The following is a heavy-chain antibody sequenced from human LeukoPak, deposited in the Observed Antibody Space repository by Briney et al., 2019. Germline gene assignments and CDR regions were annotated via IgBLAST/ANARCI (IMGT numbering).Heavy chain of an antibody. CDR2: IYYSGTT. V-gene: IGHV4-59*01. CDR1: GGSMTGSY. D-gene: IGHD1-26*01. Sequence: SETLSLTCTVSGGSMTGSYWSWIRQSPGKGLEWNGYIYYSGTTNYNPPLKSRVTISVDTSKNQFSLKLTSVTAADTAVYFCARGGWSLDLWGRGTLVAVSS. J-gene: IGHJ2*01. CDR3: ARGGWSLDL.